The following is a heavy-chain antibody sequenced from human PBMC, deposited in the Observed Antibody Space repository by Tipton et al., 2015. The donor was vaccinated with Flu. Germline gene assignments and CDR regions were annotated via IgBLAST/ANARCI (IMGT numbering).Heavy chain of an antibody. CDR3: ARVTIVVVAAPGIYFDY. Sequence: TLSLTCTVSGGSISSSSYYWGRIRQPPGKGLEWIGSIYYSGSTYYNPSLKSRVTISVDTSKNQFFLKLSSVTAADTAVYYCARVTIVVVAAPGIYFDYWGQGTLVTVSS. D-gene: IGHD2-21*01. V-gene: IGHV4-39*07. J-gene: IGHJ4*02. CDR2: IYYSGST. CDR1: GGSISSSSYY.